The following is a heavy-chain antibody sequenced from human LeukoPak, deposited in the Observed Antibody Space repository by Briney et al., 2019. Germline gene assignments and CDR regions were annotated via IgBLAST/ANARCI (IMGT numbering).Heavy chain of an antibody. J-gene: IGHJ1*01. CDR2: INPNSGGT. CDR3: ARDPNYYDSSCYFFGEEYFQH. CDR1: GYTFTGYY. Sequence: ASVKVSCKASGYTFTGYYMHWVRQAPGQGLEWMGRINPNSGGTNYAQKFQGRVTMTRDTSISTAYMELSRLRSDDTAVYYCARDPNYYDSSCYFFGEEYFQHWGQGTLVTVSS. V-gene: IGHV1-2*06. D-gene: IGHD3-22*01.